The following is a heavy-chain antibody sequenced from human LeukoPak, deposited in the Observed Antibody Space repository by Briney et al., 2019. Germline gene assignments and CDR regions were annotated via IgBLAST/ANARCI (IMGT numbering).Heavy chain of an antibody. D-gene: IGHD6-19*01. CDR1: GFTFSSYA. V-gene: IGHV3-30-3*01. CDR3: ARRRSSGCPLDY. Sequence: GGSLRLSCAASGFTFSSYAMHWVRQAPGKGLEWVAVISYDGSNKYYADSVKGRFTISRDNSKNTLYLQMNSLRAEDTAVYYCARRRSSGCPLDYWGQGTLVTVSS. CDR2: ISYDGSNK. J-gene: IGHJ4*02.